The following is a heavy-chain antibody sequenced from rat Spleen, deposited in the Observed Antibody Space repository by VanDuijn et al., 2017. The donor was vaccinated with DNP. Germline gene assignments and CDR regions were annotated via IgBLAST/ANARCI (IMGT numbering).Heavy chain of an antibody. CDR1: GFTFSGYA. CDR2: ISYDGSRT. D-gene: IGHD1-11*01. Sequence: EVQLVESGGGLVEPGRSLRLSCAASGFTFSGYAMAWVRQAPKIGLEWVATISYDGSRTYYRDSVKGRFTLSRDNAKSTLYLQMDSLRSEDTATYYCARLGWHGWFAYWGQGTLVTVSS. J-gene: IGHJ3*01. V-gene: IGHV5-17*01. CDR3: ARLGWHGWFAY.